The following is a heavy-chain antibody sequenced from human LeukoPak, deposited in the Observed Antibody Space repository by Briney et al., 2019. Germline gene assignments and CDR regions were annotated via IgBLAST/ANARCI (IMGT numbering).Heavy chain of an antibody. J-gene: IGHJ6*04. CDR2: INHSGST. CDR3: ARAAYVWFGERPGSYYYYYGMDV. Sequence: SETLSLTCAVYGGSFSGYYWSWIRQPPGKGLGWIGEINHSGSTNYNPSLKSRVTISVDTSKNQFSLKLSSVTAADTAVYYCARAAYVWFGERPGSYYYYYGMDVWGKGTTVTVSS. D-gene: IGHD3-10*01. V-gene: IGHV4-34*01. CDR1: GGSFSGYY.